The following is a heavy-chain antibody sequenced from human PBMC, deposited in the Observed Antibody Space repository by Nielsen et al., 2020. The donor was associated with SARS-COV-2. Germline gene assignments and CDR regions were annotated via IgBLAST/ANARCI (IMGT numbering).Heavy chain of an antibody. D-gene: IGHD5-12*01. CDR3: ARVPTSLVAPWYFDY. Sequence: GGSLRLSCAASGFTFSSYGMHWVRQAPGKGLEWVAVISYDGSNKYYADSVKGRFTISRDNSKNTLYLQMNSLRAEDTAVYYCARVPTSLVAPWYFDYWGQGTLVTVSS. CDR1: GFTFSSYG. J-gene: IGHJ4*02. CDR2: ISYDGSNK. V-gene: IGHV3-30*19.